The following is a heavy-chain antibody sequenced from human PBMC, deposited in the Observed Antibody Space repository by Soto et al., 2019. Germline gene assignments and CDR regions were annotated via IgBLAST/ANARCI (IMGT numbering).Heavy chain of an antibody. Sequence: PGGSLRLSCAASGFTFSSYGMHWVRQAPGKGLEWVAVIWYDGSNKYYADSVKGRFTISRDNSKNTLYLQMNSVRAEDTAVYYCARVHYSYSRGWFPSKAFDYSGQGTLVFVTS. J-gene: IGHJ4*02. CDR2: IWYDGSNK. CDR1: GFTFSSYG. D-gene: IGHD6-19*01. V-gene: IGHV3-33*01. CDR3: ARVHYSYSRGWFPSKAFDY.